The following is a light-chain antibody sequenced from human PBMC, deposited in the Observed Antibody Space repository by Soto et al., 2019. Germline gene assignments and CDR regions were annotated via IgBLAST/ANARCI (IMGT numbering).Light chain of an antibody. CDR1: QTVTSSY. V-gene: IGKV3-20*01. J-gene: IGKJ3*01. CDR3: EQYCTSPPVFT. CDR2: GAS. Sequence: DIVLTQSPGTLSLSPGERATLSCTASQTVTSSYLAWYQQKPRQAPRLLIYGASTRATGIPDRFSRSGSGKDFTLTISRLEPEDFAVYYGEQYCTSPPVFTFGAGTIVVVK.